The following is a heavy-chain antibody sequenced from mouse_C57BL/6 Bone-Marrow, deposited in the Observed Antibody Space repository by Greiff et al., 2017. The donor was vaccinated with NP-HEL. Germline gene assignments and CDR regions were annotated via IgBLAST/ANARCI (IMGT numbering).Heavy chain of an antibody. CDR3: ARWEYYGSSLLFAY. D-gene: IGHD1-1*01. Sequence: QVQLQQSGPELVKPGASVKLSCKASGYTFTSYDINWVKQRPGQGLEWIGWIYPRDGSTKYNEKFKGKATLTVDTSSSTAYMELHSLTSEDSAVYFCARWEYYGSSLLFAYWGQGTLVTVSA. CDR2: IYPRDGST. CDR1: GYTFTSYD. V-gene: IGHV1-85*01. J-gene: IGHJ3*01.